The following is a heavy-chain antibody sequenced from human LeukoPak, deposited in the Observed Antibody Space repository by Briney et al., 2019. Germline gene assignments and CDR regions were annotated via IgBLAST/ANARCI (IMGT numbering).Heavy chain of an antibody. J-gene: IGHJ3*02. CDR3: ARSELSCSGGSCPTRYAFDI. Sequence: PSQTLSLTCTVSGVSISSDSYYWSWIRQPAGKGLEWIGRFYTSGTTNYNPSLKSRVTISVDTSKNQFSLKLRSVTAADTDLYYCARSELSCSGGSCPTRYAFDIWGQGTVVTASS. CDR1: GVSISSDSYY. D-gene: IGHD2-15*01. V-gene: IGHV4-61*02. CDR2: FYTSGTT.